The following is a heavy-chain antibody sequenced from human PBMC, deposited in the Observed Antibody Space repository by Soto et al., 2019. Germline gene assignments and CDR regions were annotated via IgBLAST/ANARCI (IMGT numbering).Heavy chain of an antibody. CDR3: AKARVQLLFDY. V-gene: IGHV3-23*01. CDR1: GFTFSSYA. J-gene: IGHJ4*02. CDR2: ISDSGGRI. Sequence: EVQLLESGGGLVQPGGSLRLSCAASGFTFSSYAMSWVRQAPGKGLEWVSAISDSGGRIYYADSVKGRFTISRDNSKNTLHLQVNSPRAEDTAVYYCAKARVQLLFDYWGQGTLVTVSS. D-gene: IGHD5-18*01.